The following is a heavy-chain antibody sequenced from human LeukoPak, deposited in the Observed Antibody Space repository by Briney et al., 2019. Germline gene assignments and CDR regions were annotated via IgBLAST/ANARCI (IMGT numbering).Heavy chain of an antibody. CDR1: GYTFTSYY. J-gene: IGHJ4*02. CDR3: ARLLRYYLDY. V-gene: IGHV1-46*03. CDR2: INPGGGST. D-gene: IGHD3-16*01. Sequence: ASVRVPCKASGYTFTSYYMHWVRQAPGQGLEWMGIINPGGGSTSYAQKFQGRVTMTRDTSTSTVYMELSSLGSEDTAVYYCARLLRYYLDYWGQGTLVTVSS.